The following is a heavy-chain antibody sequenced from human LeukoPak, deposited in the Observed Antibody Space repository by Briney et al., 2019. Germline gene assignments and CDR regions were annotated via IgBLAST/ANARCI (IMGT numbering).Heavy chain of an antibody. CDR3: ARRTGLTDAFDI. CDR1: GFTFSSYG. J-gene: IGHJ3*02. CDR2: IWYDGSNK. Sequence: GGSLRLSCAASGFTFSSYGMHWVRQAPGKGLEWVAVIWYDGSNKYYADSVKGRFTISRDNSKNTLYLQMNSLRAEDTAVYYCARRTGLTDAFDIWGQGTMVTVSS. V-gene: IGHV3-33*01. D-gene: IGHD4/OR15-4a*01.